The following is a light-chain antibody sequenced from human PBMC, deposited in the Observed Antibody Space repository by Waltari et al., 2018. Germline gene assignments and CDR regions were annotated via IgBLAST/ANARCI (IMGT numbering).Light chain of an antibody. CDR2: AAS. J-gene: IGKJ4*01. CDR3: QQSHSAPLA. CDR1: RAITNY. Sequence: DIQMTQSPSSLSASVGDRVTITCRASRAITNYVKWYQQRPGLAPKLLVYAASTLQGGVPTRFSGSGSGTDFTLTISSLQIEDFATYYCQQSHSAPLAFGGGTRLEI. V-gene: IGKV1-39*01.